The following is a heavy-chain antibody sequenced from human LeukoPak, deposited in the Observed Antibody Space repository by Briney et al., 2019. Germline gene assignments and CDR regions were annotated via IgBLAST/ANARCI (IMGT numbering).Heavy chain of an antibody. J-gene: IGHJ4*02. D-gene: IGHD3-22*01. CDR1: GFTFSSYG. Sequence: GRSLRLSCAVSGFTFSSYGMHWVRQAPGKGVKWVAVIWYDGSNKYYADSVKGRFTISRDNPKNTLYLQMNSLRAEDTAVYYCAKDYYDSSGHLDYWGQGTLVTVSS. CDR3: AKDYYDSSGHLDY. V-gene: IGHV3-33*06. CDR2: IWYDGSNK.